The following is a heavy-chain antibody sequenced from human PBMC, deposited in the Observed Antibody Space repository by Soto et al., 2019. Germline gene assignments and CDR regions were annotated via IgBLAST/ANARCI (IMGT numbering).Heavy chain of an antibody. CDR2: ISYDGTNK. CDR1: GITFISYG. CDR3: AKGLGWRVLGDAFDI. V-gene: IGHV3-30*18. Sequence: QVQLVESGGGVVQPGRSLRLSCAASGITFISYGMHWVRQAPGKGLEWVAVISYDGTNKYYGDSVKGRFSISRDNSKNTLYLQMNSLRAEDTAAYYCAKGLGWRVLGDAFDIWGQGTMVTVSS. D-gene: IGHD3-16*01. J-gene: IGHJ3*02.